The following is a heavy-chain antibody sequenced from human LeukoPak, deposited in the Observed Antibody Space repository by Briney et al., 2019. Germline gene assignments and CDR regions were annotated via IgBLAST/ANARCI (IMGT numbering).Heavy chain of an antibody. CDR3: ARIRGYYGSGSYFGAFDI. V-gene: IGHV4-39*01. CDR1: GDSISSSKKY. J-gene: IGHJ3*02. D-gene: IGHD3-10*01. Sequence: NTSETLSLTCTVSGDSISSSKKYWGWVRQPPGKGLEWIGSIYYSGNTYYNPSLKSRVTISVDTSKNQFSLKLSSVTAADTAVYYCARIRGYYGSGSYFGAFDIWGQGTMVTVSS. CDR2: IYYSGNT.